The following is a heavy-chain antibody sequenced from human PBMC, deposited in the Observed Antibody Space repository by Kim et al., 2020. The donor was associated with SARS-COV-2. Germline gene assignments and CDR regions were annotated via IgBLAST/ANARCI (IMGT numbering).Heavy chain of an antibody. V-gene: IGHV3-30-3*01. CDR2: ISYDGSNK. CDR1: GFTFSSYA. Sequence: GGSLRLSCAASGFTFSSYAMHWVRQAPGKGLEWVAVISYDGSNKYYADSVKGRFTISRDNSKNTLYLQMNSLRAEDTAVYYCARERHSSSWYSSLRYYYGMDVWGQGNTVTVSS. D-gene: IGHD6-13*01. J-gene: IGHJ6*02. CDR3: ARERHSSSWYSSLRYYYGMDV.